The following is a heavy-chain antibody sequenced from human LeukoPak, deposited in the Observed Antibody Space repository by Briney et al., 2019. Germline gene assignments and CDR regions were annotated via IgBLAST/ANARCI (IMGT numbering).Heavy chain of an antibody. V-gene: IGHV3-48*01. CDR3: ASVAAVTYNDY. D-gene: IGHD6-13*01. J-gene: IGHJ4*02. CDR2: ISSSSSTI. CDR1: GFTFSSYS. Sequence: GGSLRLSCAASGFTFSSYSMNWVRQAPGKGLEWASYISSSSSTIYYADSVKGRFTISRDNAKNSLYLQMNSLRAEDTAVYYCASVAAVTYNDYWGQGTLVTVSS.